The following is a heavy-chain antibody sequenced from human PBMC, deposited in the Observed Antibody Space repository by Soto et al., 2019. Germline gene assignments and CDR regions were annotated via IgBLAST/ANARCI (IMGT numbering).Heavy chain of an antibody. V-gene: IGHV4-30-4*01. Sequence: PSETLSLTCTVSGGSISSGDYYWSWIRQPPGKGLEWIGYIYYSGSTYYNPSLKGRVTISVDTSKNQFSLKLSSVTAADTAVYYCARVGAGYYYYGSGSTGWFDPWGQGTLVTVSS. CDR2: IYYSGST. CDR3: ARVGAGYYYYGSGSTGWFDP. CDR1: GGSISSGDYY. D-gene: IGHD3-10*01. J-gene: IGHJ5*02.